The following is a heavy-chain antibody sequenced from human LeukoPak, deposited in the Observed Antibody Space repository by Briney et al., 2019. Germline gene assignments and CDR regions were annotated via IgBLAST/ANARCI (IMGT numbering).Heavy chain of an antibody. CDR2: IDPNSGVT. Sequence: WASVKVSCKTSGYTFTAYHIHWVRQAPGQGLEWMGWIDPNSGVTNYAQRFQGRVTMTRDTSISSAYMELSRLRSDDTAVYYCARVMPLYYFDSWGQGTLVTVSS. V-gene: IGHV1-2*02. CDR1: GYTFTAYH. D-gene: IGHD2-2*01. J-gene: IGHJ4*02. CDR3: ARVMPLYYFDS.